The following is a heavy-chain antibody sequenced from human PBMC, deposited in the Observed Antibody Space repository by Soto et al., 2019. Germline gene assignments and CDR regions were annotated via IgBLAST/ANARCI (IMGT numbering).Heavy chain of an antibody. D-gene: IGHD6-19*01. J-gene: IGHJ4*02. CDR2: IYYSGST. CDR1: GGSISSYY. Sequence: SETLSLTCTVSGGSISSYYWSWIRQLPGKGLEWIAYIYYSGSTNYNPSLKSRVTISVDTSKNQFSLKLSSVTAADTAVYYCASTLQWLAFDYWAQGNLVTFSS. CDR3: ASTLQWLAFDY. V-gene: IGHV4-59*01.